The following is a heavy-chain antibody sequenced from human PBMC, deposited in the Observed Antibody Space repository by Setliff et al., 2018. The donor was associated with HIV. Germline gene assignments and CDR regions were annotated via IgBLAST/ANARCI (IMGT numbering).Heavy chain of an antibody. Sequence: PSETLSLTCTVSGGSTDSGSYYWAWIRQPPGKGLEWIGSMYYTGSTYYNPSLKSRVTISIDTSKNQFSLKLNSVTAADTAMYHCARDRSSGWSKDWFDTWGQGILVTVSS. CDR3: ARDRSSGWSKDWFDT. CDR1: GGSTDSGSYY. V-gene: IGHV4-39*02. J-gene: IGHJ5*02. D-gene: IGHD6-19*01. CDR2: MYYTGST.